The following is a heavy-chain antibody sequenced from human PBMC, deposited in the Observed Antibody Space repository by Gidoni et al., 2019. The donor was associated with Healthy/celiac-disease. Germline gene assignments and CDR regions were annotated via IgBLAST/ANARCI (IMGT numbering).Heavy chain of an antibody. CDR2: ISGSGGST. V-gene: IGHV3-23*01. CDR1: GFTFSSYA. J-gene: IGHJ5*02. D-gene: IGHD5-12*01. Sequence: EVQLLESGGGLVQPGGSLRPSCAASGFTFSSYAMSWVRQARGMGLELVSAISGSGGSTYYADSVKGRFTISRDNSKNTLYLQMNSLRAEDTAVYYCAKARVATIESDWFDPWGQGTLVTVSS. CDR3: AKARVATIESDWFDP.